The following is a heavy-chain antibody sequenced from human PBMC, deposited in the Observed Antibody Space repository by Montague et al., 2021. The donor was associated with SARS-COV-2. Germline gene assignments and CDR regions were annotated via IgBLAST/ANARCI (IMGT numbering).Heavy chain of an antibody. V-gene: IGHV6-1*01. D-gene: IGHD3-10*01. J-gene: IGHJ4*02. CDR3: TRAVWGVQDY. CDR2: TYYRSKWSN. Sequence: CAISGDSVSSNSVSWNWIRQSPSRGLEWLGRTYYRSKWSNEYALSVKGRITITPDTSKNQLSLQLTSVTPEDTAVYYYTRAVWGVQDYWGQGSLVTVSS. CDR1: GDSVSSNSVS.